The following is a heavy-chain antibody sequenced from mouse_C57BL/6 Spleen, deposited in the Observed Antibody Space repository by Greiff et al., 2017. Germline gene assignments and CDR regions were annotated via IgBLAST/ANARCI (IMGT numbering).Heavy chain of an antibody. CDR3: ARGPYWDYYAMDY. CDR2: IDPSDSET. V-gene: IGHV1-52*01. D-gene: IGHD4-1*01. J-gene: IGHJ4*01. CDR1: GYTFTSYW. Sequence: QVQLQQPGAELVRPGSSVKLSCKASGYTFTSYWMHWVKQRPIQGLEWIGNIDPSDSETHYNQKFKDKATLTVDKSSSTAYMQLSSLTSEDSAVYYCARGPYWDYYAMDYWGQGTSVTVSS.